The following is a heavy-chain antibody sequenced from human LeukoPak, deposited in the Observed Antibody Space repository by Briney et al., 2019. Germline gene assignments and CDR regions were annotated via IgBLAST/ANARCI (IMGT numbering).Heavy chain of an antibody. J-gene: IGHJ4*02. D-gene: IGHD6-19*01. CDR2: INSDGSST. Sequence: PGGSLRVSCVASGFTFSSYWMHWVRQAPGKGLVWVSRINSDGSSTSYEDFVKGRFAISRDSAKNTLYLQMNSLKAEDTAVYYCARGGSSGWNDNWGQGTLVTVSS. CDR3: ARGGSSGWNDN. V-gene: IGHV3-74*01. CDR1: GFTFSSYW.